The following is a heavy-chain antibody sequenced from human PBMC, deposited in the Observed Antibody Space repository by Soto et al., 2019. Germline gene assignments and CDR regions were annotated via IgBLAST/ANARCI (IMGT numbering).Heavy chain of an antibody. CDR2: IKSKTDGGTT. CDR3: TTDVNYYDSSGYYYKDY. J-gene: IGHJ4*02. D-gene: IGHD3-22*01. Sequence: EVQLVESGGGLVKPGGSLRLSCAASGFTFSNAWMSWVRQAPGKGLEWVGRIKSKTDGGTTDYAAPVKGRFNVSRDDSKNTLYLQMNSLKTEETAVYYCTTDVNYYDSSGYYYKDYWGQGTLVTVSS. CDR1: GFTFSNAW. V-gene: IGHV3-15*01.